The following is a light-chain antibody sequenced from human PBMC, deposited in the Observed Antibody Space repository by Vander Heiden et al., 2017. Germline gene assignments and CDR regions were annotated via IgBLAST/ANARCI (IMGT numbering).Light chain of an antibody. CDR2: WAS. V-gene: IGKV4-1*01. CDR3: QQYYSTPLT. Sequence: DIVMTPSPDSLAVSLGETATINCKSSQSVLYSSNNKNYLAWYQQKPGQPPKLLIYWASTRESGVPDRFSGSGSGTDFTLTISSLQAEDVAVYYCQQYYSTPLTFGGGTKVEIK. CDR1: QSVLYSSNNKNY. J-gene: IGKJ4*01.